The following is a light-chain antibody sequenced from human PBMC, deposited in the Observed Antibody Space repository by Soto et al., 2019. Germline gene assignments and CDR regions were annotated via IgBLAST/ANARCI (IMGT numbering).Light chain of an antibody. J-gene: IGLJ1*01. V-gene: IGLV2-14*01. CDR3: SSYTSSSTYV. CDR1: SSDVGGYNY. CDR2: DVS. Sequence: QSVLTQPASVSGSPGQSITTSCTGTSSDVGGYNYVSWYQQHPGKAPKLMIYDVSNRPSGVSNRFSGSKSGNTASLTISGLQAEDEADYYCSSYTSSSTYVFGTGTKVT.